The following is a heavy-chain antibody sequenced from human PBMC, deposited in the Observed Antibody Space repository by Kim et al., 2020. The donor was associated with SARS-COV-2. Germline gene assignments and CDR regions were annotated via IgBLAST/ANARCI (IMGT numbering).Heavy chain of an antibody. V-gene: IGHV4-34*01. CDR3: ARGGRFLAWFDP. J-gene: IGHJ5*02. D-gene: IGHD3-3*01. CDR1: GGSFSGYY. Sequence: SETLSLTCAVYGGSFSGYYWGWIRQPPGKGLEWIGEINHSGSTNYNPSLKSRVTISVDTSKNQFSLKLSSVTAADTAVYYCARGGRFLAWFDPWGQGTLV. CDR2: INHSGST.